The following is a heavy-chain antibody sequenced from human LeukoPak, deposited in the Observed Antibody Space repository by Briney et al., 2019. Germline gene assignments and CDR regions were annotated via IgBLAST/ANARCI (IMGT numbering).Heavy chain of an antibody. CDR3: ARHPYGVLDY. J-gene: IGHJ4*02. CDR2: IKQDGSEK. V-gene: IGHV3-7*01. Sequence: PGGSLRLSCAVSGFSFNTYWMTWVRQAPGKGLEWVANIKQDGSEKYYVDSVKGRFTISRDNAKNSLYLQMNSLRAEDTAVYYCARHPYGVLDYWGQGILVTVSS. CDR1: GFSFNTYW. D-gene: IGHD4-17*01.